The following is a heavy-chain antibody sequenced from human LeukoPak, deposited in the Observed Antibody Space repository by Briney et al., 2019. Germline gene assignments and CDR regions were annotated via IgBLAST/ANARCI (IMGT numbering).Heavy chain of an antibody. D-gene: IGHD2-2*01. CDR3: ARGPVGYCSSTSCYADFDY. V-gene: IGHV3-33*01. CDR1: GFTFSSYG. CDR2: IWYDGSNK. Sequence: GRSLRLSCAASGFTFSSYGMHWVRQAPGKGLEWVAVIWYDGSNKYYADSVKGRFTISRDNSKNTLYLQMNSLRAEDTAVYYCARGPVGYCSSTSCYADFDYWGQGTLVTVSS. J-gene: IGHJ4*02.